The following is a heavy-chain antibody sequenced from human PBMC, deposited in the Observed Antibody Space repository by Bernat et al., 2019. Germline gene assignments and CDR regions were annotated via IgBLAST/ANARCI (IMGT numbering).Heavy chain of an antibody. D-gene: IGHD1-26*01. CDR3: ARNYSP. V-gene: IGHV1-69-2*01. CDR1: GYTFTDYY. Sequence: EVQLQQSGPELVKPGASVKISCKASGYTFTDYYMNWVKQSHGKSLEWIGDINPNNGGTSYNQKFKGKATLTVDKSSSTAYMELRSLTSEDSAVYYCARNYSPWGQGTLVTVS. J-gene: IGHJ4*03. CDR2: INPNNGGT.